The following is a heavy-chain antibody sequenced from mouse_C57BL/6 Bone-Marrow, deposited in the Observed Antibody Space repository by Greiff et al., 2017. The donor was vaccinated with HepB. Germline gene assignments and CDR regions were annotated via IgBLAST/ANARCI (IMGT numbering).Heavy chain of an antibody. V-gene: IGHV1-81*01. Sequence: VQLQHSGAELARPGASVKLSCKASGYTFTSYGISWVKQRTGQGLEWIGEIYPRSGNTYYNEKFKGKATLTADKSSSTAYMELRSLTSEDSAVYFCARSLLHFDYWGQGTTLTVSS. J-gene: IGHJ2*01. CDR1: GYTFTSYG. CDR3: ARSLLHFDY. D-gene: IGHD2-10*01. CDR2: IYPRSGNT.